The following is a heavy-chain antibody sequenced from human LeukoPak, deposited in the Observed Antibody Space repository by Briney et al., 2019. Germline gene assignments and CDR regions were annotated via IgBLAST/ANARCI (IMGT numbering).Heavy chain of an antibody. CDR3: ARHDCSGGSCYSDY. CDR1: GGSISSSSYY. V-gene: IGHV4-39*01. D-gene: IGHD2-15*01. Sequence: LETLSLTCTVSGGSISSSSYYWGWIRQPPGKGLEWIGSIYYSGSTYYNPSLKSRVTISVDTSKNQFSLKLSSVTAADTAVYYCARHDCSGGSCYSDYWGQGTLVTVSS. J-gene: IGHJ4*02. CDR2: IYYSGST.